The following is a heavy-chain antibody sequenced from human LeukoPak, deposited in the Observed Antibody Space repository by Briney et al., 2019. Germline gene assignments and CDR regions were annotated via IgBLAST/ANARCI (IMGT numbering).Heavy chain of an antibody. D-gene: IGHD6-13*01. CDR3: ARDKGSSWSDAFDI. Sequence: GGSLTLSCAASGFTVSSNYMTWVRQPPGKGLEWVGVIYIPGSITYTDSVKGGFTTSRDNSKNTLYLQMNSLRADDTAVYYCARDKGSSWSDAFDIWGQGTMVTVSS. CDR1: GFTVSSNY. V-gene: IGHV3-53*01. CDR2: IYIPGSI. J-gene: IGHJ3*02.